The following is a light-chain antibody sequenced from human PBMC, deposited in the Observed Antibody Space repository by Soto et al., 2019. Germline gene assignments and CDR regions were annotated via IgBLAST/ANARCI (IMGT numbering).Light chain of an antibody. CDR3: HQRQSWPRT. CDR2: YTS. J-gene: IGKJ1*01. Sequence: EIVLTQSPATLSSSPGETATLSCRASQYVGTRLAWYQHKPGQVPRLLIYYTSNRATGIPARFSGSGSGTDFTLTINSLAPEDFAIYYCHQRQSWPRTFGQGTKVDIK. V-gene: IGKV3-11*01. CDR1: QYVGTR.